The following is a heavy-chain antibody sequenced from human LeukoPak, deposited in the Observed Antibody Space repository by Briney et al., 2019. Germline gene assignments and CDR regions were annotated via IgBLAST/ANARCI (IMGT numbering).Heavy chain of an antibody. Sequence: GGSLRLSCAASGFTFSSYGMHWVRQAPGKGLEWVAFIRYDGSNKYYADSVKGRFTISRDNSKNTLYLQMNSLRAEDTAVYYCARENPRGGLWFGELLSRYFQHWGQGTLVTVSS. V-gene: IGHV3-30*02. CDR1: GFTFSSYG. CDR3: ARENPRGGLWFGELLSRYFQH. CDR2: IRYDGSNK. J-gene: IGHJ1*01. D-gene: IGHD3-10*01.